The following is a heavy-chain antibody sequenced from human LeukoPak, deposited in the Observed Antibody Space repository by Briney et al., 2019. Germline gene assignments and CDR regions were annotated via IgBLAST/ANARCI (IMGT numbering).Heavy chain of an antibody. D-gene: IGHD2-2*01. Sequence: SETLSLTCAAYGGSFSGCYWSWIRQPPGKGLEWIGEINHSGSTSYNPSLKSRVTISVDTSKNQFSLKLSSVTAADTAVYYCAAFTYCSSTSCVYFDYWGQGTLVTVSS. J-gene: IGHJ4*02. CDR2: INHSGST. CDR1: GGSFSGCY. V-gene: IGHV4-34*01. CDR3: AAFTYCSSTSCVYFDY.